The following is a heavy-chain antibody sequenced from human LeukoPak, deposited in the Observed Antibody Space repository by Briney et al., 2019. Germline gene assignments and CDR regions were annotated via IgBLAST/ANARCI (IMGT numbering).Heavy chain of an antibody. Sequence: SETLSLTCTVSGGSISSYYWSWIRQPAGKGLEWIGRIYTSGRTNYNHSLKSRVTMSVDTSKNQFSLKLSSVTAADTAVYYCARDDKAGSSMIYWGQGTLVTVSS. V-gene: IGHV4-4*07. CDR1: GGSISSYY. D-gene: IGHD3-22*01. J-gene: IGHJ4*02. CDR2: IYTSGRT. CDR3: ARDDKAGSSMIY.